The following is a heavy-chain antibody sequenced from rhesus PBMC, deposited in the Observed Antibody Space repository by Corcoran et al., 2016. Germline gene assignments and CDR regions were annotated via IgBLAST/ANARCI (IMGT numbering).Heavy chain of an antibody. D-gene: IGHD5-24*01. CDR2: VEPEDGEA. Sequence: EVQLVQSGAEVKKPGASVKISCKASGYTFTDYYLHWVRQAPGKGLEEMGRVEPEDGEAIHAQKFQDRCTHTADTSTDTAYMELSSLRSEDTAVYYCATGGGYSNSLDVWGRGVLVTVSS. V-gene: IGHV1-111*02. J-gene: IGHJ5-2*02. CDR3: ATGGGYSNSLDV. CDR1: GYTFTDYY.